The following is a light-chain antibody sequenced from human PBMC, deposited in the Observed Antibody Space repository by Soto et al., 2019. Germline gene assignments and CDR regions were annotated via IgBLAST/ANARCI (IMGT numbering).Light chain of an antibody. CDR1: QSLSGW. J-gene: IGKJ1*01. Sequence: EIQITQSASTLSAYVGDRVIITCRASQSLSGWLAWYQQKPGKAPKLLIYDASSLESGVPSRFSGSGSGTEFTLTISSLQSDDFATYYCQQYNSYWTFGQGTKVDIK. CDR2: DAS. V-gene: IGKV1-5*01. CDR3: QQYNSYWT.